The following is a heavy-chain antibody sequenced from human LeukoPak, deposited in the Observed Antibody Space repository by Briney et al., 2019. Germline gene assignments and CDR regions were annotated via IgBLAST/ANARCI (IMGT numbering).Heavy chain of an antibody. D-gene: IGHD2-21*02. Sequence: ASVKVSCKASGYTFTSYGMHWVRQAPGQGLEWMGIINPSCDSTSYAQKFHGRVTMTRDTSTSTVYMELSSLRSEDTAGEYCASVLYCGADCYSGRYFFDYWGRGTLVTVSS. CDR3: ASVLYCGADCYSGRYFFDY. V-gene: IGHV1-46*01. CDR2: INPSCDST. CDR1: GYTFTSYG. J-gene: IGHJ4*02.